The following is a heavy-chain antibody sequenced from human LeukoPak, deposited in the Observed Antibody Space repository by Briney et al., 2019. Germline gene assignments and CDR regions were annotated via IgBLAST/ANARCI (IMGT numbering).Heavy chain of an antibody. CDR3: ARQLDSDAFDI. V-gene: IGHV4-59*01. CDR2: TYYSGST. D-gene: IGHD1-1*01. Sequence: SETLSLTCTVSGGSISSYYWSWIRQPPGKGLEWIGYTYYSGSTNYNPSLKSRVTISVDTSKNQFSLKLSSVTAADTAVYYCARQLDSDAFDIWGQGTMVTVSS. CDR1: GGSISSYY. J-gene: IGHJ3*02.